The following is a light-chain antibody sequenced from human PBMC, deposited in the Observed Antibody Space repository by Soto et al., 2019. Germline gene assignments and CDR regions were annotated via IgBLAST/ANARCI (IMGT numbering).Light chain of an antibody. CDR2: WQS. CDR3: QQYSTSPWT. CDR1: QTIFYSSKRKDY. V-gene: IGKV4-1*01. J-gene: IGKJ1*01. Sequence: DIVMTQSPHSLAVSLGERATINCRSSQTIFYSSKRKDYLAWYQQKPGQPPRVLIYWQSTGESGVPDRFSGRGSGTDFTFTISNVQAEDVPVYYCQQYSTSPWTFGQGTKVEIK.